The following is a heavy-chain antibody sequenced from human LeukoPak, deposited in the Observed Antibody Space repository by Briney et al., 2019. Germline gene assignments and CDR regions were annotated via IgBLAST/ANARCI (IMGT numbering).Heavy chain of an antibody. V-gene: IGHV3-30*02. CDR3: ARDGVVPDQLLWFGEGYYYYMDV. CDR1: GFTFSSYG. Sequence: GGSLRLSCAASGFTFSSYGMHWVRQAPGKGLEWVAFIRYDGSNKYYADSVKGRFTISRDNSKNTLYLQMNSLRAEDTAVYYCARDGVVPDQLLWFGEGYYYYMDVWGKGTTVTVSS. J-gene: IGHJ6*03. D-gene: IGHD3-10*01. CDR2: IRYDGSNK.